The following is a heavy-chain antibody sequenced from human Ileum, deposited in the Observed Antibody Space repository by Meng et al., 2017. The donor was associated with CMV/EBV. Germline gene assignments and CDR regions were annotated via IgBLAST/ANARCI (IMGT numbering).Heavy chain of an antibody. Sequence: VVRPEAGPGLVRPSETLSLPCNVAGDSLSTSSWNWIRQSAGSSLEWIGRICGTGTTNYNPSFKSRVTLSLDKSKNQFSLKLSSVTAADTAVYYCARRIREVREISWENWLAPWGQGTLVTVSS. CDR1: GDSLSTSS. V-gene: IGHV4-4*07. CDR2: ICGTGTT. D-gene: IGHD3-10*01. J-gene: IGHJ5*02. CDR3: ARRIREVREISWENWLAP.